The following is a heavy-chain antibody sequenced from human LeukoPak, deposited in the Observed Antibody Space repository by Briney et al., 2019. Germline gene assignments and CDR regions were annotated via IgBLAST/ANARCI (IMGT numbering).Heavy chain of an antibody. Sequence: PSETLSLTCTVSGGSISSYYWSWIRQPPGKGLEWIGYIYYSGSTNYNPSLKSRVTISVDTSKNQFSLKLRSVTAADTAVYYCARSGRGYSGYDWSYYYMDVWGKGTTVTVSS. V-gene: IGHV4-59*01. J-gene: IGHJ6*03. CDR1: GGSISSYY. CDR2: IYYSGST. CDR3: ARSGRGYSGYDWSYYYMDV. D-gene: IGHD5-12*01.